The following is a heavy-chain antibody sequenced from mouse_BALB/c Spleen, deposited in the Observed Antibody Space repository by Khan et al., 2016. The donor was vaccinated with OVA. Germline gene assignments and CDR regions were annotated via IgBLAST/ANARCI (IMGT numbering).Heavy chain of an antibody. V-gene: IGHV1-77*01. Sequence: QVQLQQSGPELVKPGASVKMSCKASGYTFTDYVMNWVKQRNGQGLEWIGQIYSGSDSTYYNEKFKGKATLTADRSHSTAYLQLSNLTSEDSAVYFCARAWWYLFAYWGQGTLVTVSA. CDR2: IYSGSDST. D-gene: IGHD1-1*02. CDR3: ARAWWYLFAY. J-gene: IGHJ3*01. CDR1: GYTFTDYV.